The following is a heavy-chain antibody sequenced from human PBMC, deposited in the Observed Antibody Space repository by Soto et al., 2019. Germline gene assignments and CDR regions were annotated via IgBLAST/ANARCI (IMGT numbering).Heavy chain of an antibody. V-gene: IGHV3-33*01. CDR2: IWYDGSNK. Sequence: TXWLYFSASGCTFSSYGMHLGRQAPVPGLEWVAVIWYDGSNKYYADSVKGRVTISRDNSKNTLYLQMNSLRAEDTAVYYCARATVRNSGSSYYYYYGMDVWGQGTTVTVPS. CDR3: ARATVRNSGSSYYYYYGMDV. J-gene: IGHJ6*02. D-gene: IGHD1-26*01. CDR1: GCTFSSYG.